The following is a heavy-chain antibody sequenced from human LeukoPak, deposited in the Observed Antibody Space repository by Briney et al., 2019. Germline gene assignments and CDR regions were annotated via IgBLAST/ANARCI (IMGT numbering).Heavy chain of an antibody. J-gene: IGHJ4*02. V-gene: IGHV4-4*09. Sequence: SETLSLTCTVSGGSISSYYWSWIRQPPGKGLEWIGYIYTSGSTNYNPSLKSRVTISVDTSKNQFSLKLSSVTAADTAVYYCVRRMASFDYWGQGTLVTVSS. D-gene: IGHD5-24*01. CDR1: GGSISSYY. CDR3: VRRMASFDY. CDR2: IYTSGST.